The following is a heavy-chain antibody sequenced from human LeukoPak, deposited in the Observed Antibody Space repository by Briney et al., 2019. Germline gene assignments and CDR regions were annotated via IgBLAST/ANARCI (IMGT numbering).Heavy chain of an antibody. CDR3: ARDGSGSYRVYYYYMDV. CDR1: GFTFSSYE. J-gene: IGHJ6*03. Sequence: PGGSLRLSCAASGFTFSSYEMNWVRQAPGKGLEWVSYISSSGSTIYYADSVKGRFTISRDNAKNSLYLQMNSLRAEDTAVYYCARDGSGSYRVYYYYMDVWGKGTTVTVSS. D-gene: IGHD3-10*01. CDR2: ISSSGSTI. V-gene: IGHV3-48*03.